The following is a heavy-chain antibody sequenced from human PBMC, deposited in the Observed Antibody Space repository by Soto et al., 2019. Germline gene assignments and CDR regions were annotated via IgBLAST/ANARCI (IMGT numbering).Heavy chain of an antibody. D-gene: IGHD4-17*01. V-gene: IGHV2-5*02. J-gene: IGHJ5*02. Sequence: QITLKESGPTLVKPTQTLTLTCTFSGFSLSTSGVGVGWIRQPPGKALEWLALIYWDDDKRYSPSLKSRLTITKDTSKNQVVLKMTNMDPVDTATYYCAHRLSRKVTTPRPPPQNWFDPWGQGTLVTVSS. CDR2: IYWDDDK. CDR1: GFSLSTSGVG. CDR3: AHRLSRKVTTPRPPPQNWFDP.